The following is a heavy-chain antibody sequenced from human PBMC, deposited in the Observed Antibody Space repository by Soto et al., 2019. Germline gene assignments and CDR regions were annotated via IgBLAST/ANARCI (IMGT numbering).Heavy chain of an antibody. CDR1: GFTFTSYA. CDR2: IRPGGGST. Sequence: PGGSLRLSCAASGFTFTSYAMTWVRQAPGKGLEWVSSIRPGGGSTYYADSVKGRFTIPRDNSENTLYLEMHSLRAEDAAIFYCAGGIYYMDVWGQGTTVTVS. V-gene: IGHV3-23*01. J-gene: IGHJ6*03. CDR3: AGGIYYMDV.